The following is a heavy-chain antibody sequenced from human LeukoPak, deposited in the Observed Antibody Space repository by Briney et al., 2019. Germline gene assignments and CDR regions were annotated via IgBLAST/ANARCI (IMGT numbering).Heavy chain of an antibody. J-gene: IGHJ5*02. CDR2: IIPIFGTA. CDR1: GGTFSSYA. V-gene: IGHV1-69*13. CDR3: ARGLFTLTGYYRWFDP. D-gene: IGHD3-9*01. Sequence: SVKVSCKASGGTFSSYAISWVRQAPGQGLEWMGGIIPIFGTANYAQKFQGRVTITADESTSTAYMELSSLRSEDTAVYHCARGLFTLTGYYRWFDPWGQGTLVTVSS.